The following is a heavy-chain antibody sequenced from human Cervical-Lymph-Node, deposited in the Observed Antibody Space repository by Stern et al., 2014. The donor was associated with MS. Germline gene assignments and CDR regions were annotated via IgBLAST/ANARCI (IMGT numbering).Heavy chain of an antibody. D-gene: IGHD2-21*01. CDR2: TNTSGSHM. J-gene: IGHJ4*02. Sequence: VQLVESGGGLVKPGGSLRLSCEASGFSFSGFYMSWVRQAHGKGLWHLSYTNTSGSHMFYAGSVKGRFTISRDNAKKSLYLQMNSLRVEDTAVYYCARAGRFPDYWGQGTLVTVSS. CDR3: ARAGRFPDY. CDR1: GFSFSGFY. V-gene: IGHV3-11*01.